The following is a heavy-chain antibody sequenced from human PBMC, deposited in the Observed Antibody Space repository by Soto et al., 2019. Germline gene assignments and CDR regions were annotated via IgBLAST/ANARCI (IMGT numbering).Heavy chain of an antibody. Sequence: QVQLVQSGAEVKKPGSSVTVSCKASGGTFGNSAISWVRQAPGQGLEWMGGMIPIFPTPDYAQKSQGRVTITADEATSTAYLELTSLRSGDTAVYSWARDKYRLQLGGIYYSEMEVWGQGTTVTVSS. CDR2: MIPIFPTP. V-gene: IGHV1-69*12. CDR1: GGTFGNSA. CDR3: ARDKYRLQLGGIYYSEMEV. D-gene: IGHD5-12*01. J-gene: IGHJ6*02.